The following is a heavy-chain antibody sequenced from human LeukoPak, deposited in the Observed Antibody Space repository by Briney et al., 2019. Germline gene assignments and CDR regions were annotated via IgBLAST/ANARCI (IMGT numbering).Heavy chain of an antibody. CDR3: ARDVRWHSSGWDRPLFDY. Sequence: ASVKVSCKASGYSFTSYGISWVRQAPGQGLEWMGWISAYGNTKNAQKFQGRVTMTTDTSTTTAYMELRSLRSDDTAMYYCARDVRWHSSGWDRPLFDYWGQGTLVIVSS. CDR1: GYSFTSYG. V-gene: IGHV1-18*01. J-gene: IGHJ4*02. D-gene: IGHD6-19*01. CDR2: ISAYGNT.